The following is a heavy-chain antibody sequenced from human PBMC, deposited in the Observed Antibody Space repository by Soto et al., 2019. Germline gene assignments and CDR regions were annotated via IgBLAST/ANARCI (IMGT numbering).Heavy chain of an antibody. CDR3: AKDGTPFGSGNYWVWFDY. Sequence: QVQLVQSGAEVKKPGSSVKVSCKASGGTFSSYAISWVRQAPGQGLEWMGGIIPIFGTANYAQKFQGRVTITADKSTSTAYMELSSLRSEDTAVYYCAKDGTPFGSGNYWVWFDYWGQGTLVTVSS. CDR2: IIPIFGTA. J-gene: IGHJ4*02. D-gene: IGHD3-10*01. V-gene: IGHV1-69*06. CDR1: GGTFSSYA.